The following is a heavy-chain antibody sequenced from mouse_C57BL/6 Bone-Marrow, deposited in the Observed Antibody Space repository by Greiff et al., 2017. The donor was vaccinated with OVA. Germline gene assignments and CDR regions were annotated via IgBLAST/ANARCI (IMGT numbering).Heavy chain of an antibody. D-gene: IGHD2-4*01. CDR3: ARQGLRREAWFAY. V-gene: IGHV1-18*01. CDR2: INPNNGGT. J-gene: IGHJ3*01. CDR1: GYTFTDYN. Sequence: VQLKESGPELVKPGASVKIPCKASGYTFTDYNMDWVKQSHGKSLEWIGDINPNNGGTIYNQKFKGKATLTVDKSSSTAYMELRSLTSEDTAVYYCARQGLRREAWFAYWGQGTLVTVSA.